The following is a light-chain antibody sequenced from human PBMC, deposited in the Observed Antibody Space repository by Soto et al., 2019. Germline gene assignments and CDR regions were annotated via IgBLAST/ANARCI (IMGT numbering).Light chain of an antibody. CDR1: QSVGNN. J-gene: IGKJ1*01. CDR3: QHYNNWLSWT. Sequence: EIVMTQSPATLSVSQGERATLSSRASQSVGNNLAWYQQKPCQPPRLLIYGASTRATGIPARFSGSGSGTEFTLTISSLQSEDFAVYYCQHYNNWLSWTFGQGTKVHVK. V-gene: IGKV3-15*01. CDR2: GAS.